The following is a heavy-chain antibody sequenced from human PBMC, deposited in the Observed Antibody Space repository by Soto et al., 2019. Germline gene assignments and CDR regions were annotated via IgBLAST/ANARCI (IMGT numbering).Heavy chain of an antibody. CDR3: ARDNRLAVAGTWGFDF. D-gene: IGHD6-19*01. CDR1: GGSVSGYY. Sequence: PSETLAPSCTVSGGSVSGYYLSWIRQPAGKGLEWIGRIYSSGSSNYNPSLNSRLTMSVDTSKNQFSLKLSSLTVADTAVYFCARDNRLAVAGTWGFDFWGQGTLVTVSS. J-gene: IGHJ4*02. CDR2: IYSSGSS. V-gene: IGHV4-4*07.